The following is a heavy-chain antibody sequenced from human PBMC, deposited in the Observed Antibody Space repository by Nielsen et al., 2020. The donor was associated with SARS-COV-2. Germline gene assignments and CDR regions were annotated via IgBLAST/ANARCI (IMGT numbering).Heavy chain of an antibody. CDR3: ARARSSGWYGSMHY. CDR1: GGSFSGYC. CDR2: INHSGST. J-gene: IGHJ4*02. V-gene: IGHV4-34*01. D-gene: IGHD6-19*01. Sequence: SETLSLTCAVYGGSFSGYCWSWIRQPPGKGLEWIGEINHSGSTNYNPSLKSRVTISVDTSKNQFSLKLSSVTAADTAVYYCARARSSGWYGSMHYWGQGTLVTVSS.